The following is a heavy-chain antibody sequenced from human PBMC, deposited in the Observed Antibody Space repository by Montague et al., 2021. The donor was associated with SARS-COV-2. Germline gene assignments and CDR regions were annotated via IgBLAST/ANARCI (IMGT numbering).Heavy chain of an antibody. CDR3: ARDAYGSGSYYFDY. D-gene: IGHD3-10*01. CDR2: IWYDGSNK. V-gene: IGHV3-33*01. CDR1: GFTFSSYG. J-gene: IGHJ4*02. Sequence: SLRLSCAASGFTFSSYGMHWVRQAPGKGLEWVAVIWYDGSNKYYADSVKGRFTTSRDNSKNTLYLQMNSLRAEDTAVYYCARDAYGSGSYYFDYWGQGTLVTVSS.